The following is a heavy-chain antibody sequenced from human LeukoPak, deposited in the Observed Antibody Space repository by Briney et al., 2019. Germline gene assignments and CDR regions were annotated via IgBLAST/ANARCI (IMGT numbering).Heavy chain of an antibody. CDR1: GGSISSSSYY. CDR3: ARSIAAAGTFLFDY. Sequence: PSETLSLTCTVSGGSISSSSYYWGWIRQPPGKGLEGIGRIYYSGSTYYNPSLKSRVTISVDTSKNQFSLKLSSVTAAGTAVYYCARSIAAAGTFLFDYWGQGTLVTVSS. CDR2: IYYSGST. D-gene: IGHD6-13*01. J-gene: IGHJ4*02. V-gene: IGHV4-39*07.